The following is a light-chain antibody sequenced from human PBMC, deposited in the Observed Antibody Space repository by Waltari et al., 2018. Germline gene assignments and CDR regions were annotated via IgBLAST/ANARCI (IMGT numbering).Light chain of an antibody. Sequence: DIVTTQSPDSLAVSPGERATIHCKSSQSVLYSSNNKNYLAWYQHKPGQPPKLLIYWASTRESGVPDRFSGSGSGTDFTLTISSLQAEDVAVYYCQQYYSTPYTFGQGTKLEIK. CDR2: WAS. CDR3: QQYYSTPYT. V-gene: IGKV4-1*01. J-gene: IGKJ2*01. CDR1: QSVLYSSNNKNY.